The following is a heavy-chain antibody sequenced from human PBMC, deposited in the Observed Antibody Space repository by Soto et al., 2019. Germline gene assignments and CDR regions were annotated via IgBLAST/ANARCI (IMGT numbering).Heavy chain of an antibody. CDR1: GFTFDDYG. CDR3: ARVGQWLVADAFDI. Sequence: GGSLRLSCAASGFTFDDYGMSWVRQAPGKGLEWVSGINWNGGSTGYADSVKGRFTISRDNAKNSLYLQMNSLRAEDTALYYCARVGQWLVADAFDIWGQGTMVTVSS. V-gene: IGHV3-20*04. D-gene: IGHD6-19*01. CDR2: INWNGGST. J-gene: IGHJ3*02.